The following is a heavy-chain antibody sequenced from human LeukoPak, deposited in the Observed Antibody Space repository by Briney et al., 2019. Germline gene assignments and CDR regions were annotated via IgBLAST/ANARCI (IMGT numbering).Heavy chain of an antibody. V-gene: IGHV3-30*04. CDR2: ISYDGSNK. J-gene: IGHJ4*02. CDR3: ARDLRFLIDY. D-gene: IGHD3-3*01. CDR1: GFTFSGYA. Sequence: GGSLRLSCAASGFTFSGYAMHWVRQAPGKGLEWVAVISYDGSNKYYADSVKGRFTISRDNAKNSLYLQMNSLRAEDTAVYYCARDLRFLIDYWGQGTLVTVSS.